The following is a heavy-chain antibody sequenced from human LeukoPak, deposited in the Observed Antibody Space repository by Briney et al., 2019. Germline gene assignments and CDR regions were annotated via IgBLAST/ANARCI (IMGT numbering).Heavy chain of an antibody. CDR2: IYCSGST. D-gene: IGHD6-19*01. CDR3: ARDITVAGTGWYFDL. V-gene: IGHV4-59*01. J-gene: IGHJ2*01. CDR1: DGSISSYY. Sequence: PSETLSLTCSVSDGSISSYYWSWIRQPPGKGLEWIGYIYCSGSTNYNPSLKSRVTISVDTSKNQFSLKLRSVTAADTAVYYCARDITVAGTGWYFDLWGRGTLVTVSS.